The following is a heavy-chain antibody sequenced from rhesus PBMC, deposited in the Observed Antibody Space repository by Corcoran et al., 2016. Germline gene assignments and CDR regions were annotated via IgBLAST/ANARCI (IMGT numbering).Heavy chain of an antibody. J-gene: IGHJ3*01. V-gene: IGHV2-174*01. CDR2: IYGDDDK. CDR1: GFSLPTSGLG. Sequence: QVTLKESGPALVKPTQTLTLTCTFSGFSLPTSGLGVGWNRQPLGTALEWLALIYGDDDKRYSTSLKNRLTSSKDISKSQVVLTMTNMDPVDTATYYCARGNWNYRTFDFWGQGLRVTVSS. D-gene: IGHD1-26*01. CDR3: ARGNWNYRTFDF.